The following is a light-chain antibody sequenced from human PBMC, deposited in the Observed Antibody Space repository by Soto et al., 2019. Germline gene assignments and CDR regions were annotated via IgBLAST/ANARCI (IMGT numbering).Light chain of an antibody. CDR1: SSNIGRNT. V-gene: IGLV1-44*01. Sequence: QSVLTQPPSASGTPGQRVTISCSGSSSNIGRNTVNWYQQFPGTAPKLLIYGNNQRPSGVPDRFYGSKSGTSASLAISGLQSEDEADYYCAAWEDSLSGPGFGGGTKLTVL. CDR3: AAWEDSLSGPG. J-gene: IGLJ3*02. CDR2: GNN.